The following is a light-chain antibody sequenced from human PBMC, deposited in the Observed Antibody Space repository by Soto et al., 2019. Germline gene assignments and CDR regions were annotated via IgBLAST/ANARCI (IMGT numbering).Light chain of an antibody. CDR3: QHYVTSLTT. CDR1: QSFNSIY. Sequence: EIVLTQSPGTLSLSPGERATLSCRASQSFNSIYLAWYQQKPGQAPRLLIYGASSRATGIPDRFIGSGSGTDFTLTITRLEPEDFAVYYCQHYVTSLTTFGQGTKVDI. CDR2: GAS. V-gene: IGKV3-20*01. J-gene: IGKJ1*01.